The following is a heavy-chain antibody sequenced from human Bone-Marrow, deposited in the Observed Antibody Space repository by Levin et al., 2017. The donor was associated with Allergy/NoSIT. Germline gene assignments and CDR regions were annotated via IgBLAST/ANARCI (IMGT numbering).Heavy chain of an antibody. J-gene: IGHJ4*02. CDR2: IYYSGST. CDR1: GGSISSSSYY. D-gene: IGHD1-26*01. Sequence: SSETLSLTCTVSGGSISSSSYYWGWIRQPPGKGLEWIGSIYYSGSTYYNPSLKSRVTISVDTSKNQFSLKLSSVTAADTAVYYCARLIRGSYSYYFDYWGQGTLVTVSS. V-gene: IGHV4-39*01. CDR3: ARLIRGSYSYYFDY.